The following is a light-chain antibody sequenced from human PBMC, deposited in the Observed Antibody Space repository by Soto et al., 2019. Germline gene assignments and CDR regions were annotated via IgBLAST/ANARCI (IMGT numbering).Light chain of an antibody. CDR1: SSDVGIYNL. CDR2: EVS. Sequence: SVLTQPASVSGSPGQSIAISCTGTSSDVGIYNLVSWYQQHPGKAPKLMIYEVSKRPSGVSNRFSGSKSGNTASLTISGLQAEDEADYYCCSYAGSSTFGPYVFGTGTKVTVL. CDR3: CSYAGSSTFGPYV. J-gene: IGLJ1*01. V-gene: IGLV2-23*02.